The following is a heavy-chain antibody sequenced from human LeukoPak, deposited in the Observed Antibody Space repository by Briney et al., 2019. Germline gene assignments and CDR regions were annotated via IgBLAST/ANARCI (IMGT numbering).Heavy chain of an antibody. V-gene: IGHV3-66*01. Sequence: PGGSLRLSCAASGITVSSNCMTWVRQAPGKGLEWVSLISSDVITYYPDSVKGRFTVSRDNFKNTVYLQMKSLRAEDTAVYFCARGLDGRPLFDSWGQGTQVTVSS. CDR3: ARGLDGRPLFDS. CDR2: ISSDVIT. CDR1: GITVSSNC. J-gene: IGHJ4*02. D-gene: IGHD5-24*01.